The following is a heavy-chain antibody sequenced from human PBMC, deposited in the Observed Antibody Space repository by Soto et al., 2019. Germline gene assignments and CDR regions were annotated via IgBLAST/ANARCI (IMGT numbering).Heavy chain of an antibody. J-gene: IGHJ6*02. Sequence: QVQLVESGGGVVQPGRSLRLSCAASGFTLSSYAKHWVRQAPGKGLEWVAVISYDGSNKYYADSVKGRFTISRDNSKNTLYLQMNSLRAEDTAVYYSARERWDSEVGYYGMDVWGQGTTVTVSS. D-gene: IGHD1-26*01. CDR2: ISYDGSNK. V-gene: IGHV3-30-3*01. CDR3: ARERWDSEVGYYGMDV. CDR1: GFTLSSYA.